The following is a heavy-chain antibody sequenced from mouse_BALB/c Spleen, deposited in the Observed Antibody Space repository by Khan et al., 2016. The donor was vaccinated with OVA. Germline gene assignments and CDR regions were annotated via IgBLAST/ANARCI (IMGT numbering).Heavy chain of an antibody. CDR2: IWGGGST. D-gene: IGHD2-10*02. V-gene: IGHV2-6-5*01. J-gene: IGHJ4*01. Sequence: QVQLKQSGPGLVAPSQSLSITCTVSGFSLTDYDVSWIRQPPGKGLEWLGVIWGGGSTYYNSALKSRLSISKDNSKSQVFLKMNSLQTDDTAMYYCAKGVWSYYYAIDYWGQGTSVTVSS. CDR1: GFSLTDYD. CDR3: AKGVWSYYYAIDY.